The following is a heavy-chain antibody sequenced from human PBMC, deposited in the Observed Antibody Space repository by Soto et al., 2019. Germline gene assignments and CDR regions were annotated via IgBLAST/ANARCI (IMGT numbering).Heavy chain of an antibody. J-gene: IGHJ6*02. Sequence: QVQVVESGGGVVQPGRSLRLSCTASGFTFSSHAMHWVRQAPGKGLEWVAQIWYDGSNKYYADSVKGRFTISRDNSKNTLYVQMYSLRVEDTAVYYCARDGQSLAPYALDVWGQGTSVTVS. CDR1: GFTFSSHA. CDR2: IWYDGSNK. D-gene: IGHD6-19*01. CDR3: ARDGQSLAPYALDV. V-gene: IGHV3-33*01.